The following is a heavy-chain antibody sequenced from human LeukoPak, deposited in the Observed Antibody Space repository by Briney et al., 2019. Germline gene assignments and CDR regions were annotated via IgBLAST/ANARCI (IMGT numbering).Heavy chain of an antibody. CDR1: GFTFSNYT. CDR2: ISSSSYI. CDR3: ATRKGIAPAGLLDY. Sequence: GGSLRLSCAASGFTFSNYTMSWVRQAPGKGLEWVSSISSSSYIYYADSVKGRFTISRDNAKTSLYLQMNSLRAEDTAVYYCATRKGIAPAGLLDYWGQGTLVTVSS. D-gene: IGHD6-13*01. J-gene: IGHJ4*02. V-gene: IGHV3-21*01.